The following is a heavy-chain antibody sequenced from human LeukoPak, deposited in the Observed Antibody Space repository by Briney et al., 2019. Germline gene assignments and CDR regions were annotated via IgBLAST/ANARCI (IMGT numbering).Heavy chain of an antibody. V-gene: IGHV3-48*03. CDR2: ISSSGSTI. CDR3: ARASWTTLSYFDY. Sequence: GGSLRLSCAASGFTFSSYEMSWVRQAPGKGLEWVSYISSSGSTIYYADSVKGRLTISRDNAKNSLYLQMNSLRAEDTAVYYCARASWTTLSYFDYWGQGTLVTVSS. CDR1: GFTFSSYE. D-gene: IGHD1-1*01. J-gene: IGHJ4*02.